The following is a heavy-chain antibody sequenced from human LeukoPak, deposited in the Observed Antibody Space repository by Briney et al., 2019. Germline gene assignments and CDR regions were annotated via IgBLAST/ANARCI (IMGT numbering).Heavy chain of an antibody. J-gene: IGHJ4*02. Sequence: GGSLRLSCAASRLTFSDFSGYQMSWIRQAPGKGLEWVSYISGSGGTINYADSVKGRFTISRDNSKNSLYLQMNSLRTEDTALYYCTKDGPSRSGRYHYFDYWGQGTLVTVSS. V-gene: IGHV3-11*01. CDR3: TKDGPSRSGRYHYFDY. D-gene: IGHD6-19*01. CDR1: RLTFSDFSGYQ. CDR2: ISGSGGTI.